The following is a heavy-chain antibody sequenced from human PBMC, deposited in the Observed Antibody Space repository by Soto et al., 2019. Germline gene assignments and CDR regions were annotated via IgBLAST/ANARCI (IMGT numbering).Heavy chain of an antibody. CDR1: GFSFSNSW. Sequence: DVQLAESGGSLVQPGGPLRLSCAASGFSFSNSWMTWVRQAPGKGLEWVANIKPDGSEKYCVDSVKGRFTISRDNAKSSLYLQMNNLGAEDTAVYYCGRDMDYWGQGTLVTVSS. J-gene: IGHJ4*02. CDR2: IKPDGSEK. V-gene: IGHV3-7*01. CDR3: GRDMDY.